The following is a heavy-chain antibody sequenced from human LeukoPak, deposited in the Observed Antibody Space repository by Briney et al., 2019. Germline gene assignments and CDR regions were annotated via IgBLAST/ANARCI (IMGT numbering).Heavy chain of an antibody. CDR1: GVSISSYY. CDR2: IYYSGST. J-gene: IGHJ4*02. CDR3: ARHWSSYDSSGSNSFDY. D-gene: IGHD3-22*01. V-gene: IGHV4-59*08. Sequence: SETLSLTCTVSGVSISSYYWSWIRQPPGKGLEWIGYIYYSGSTNYNPSLKSRVTISVDTSKNQFSLKLSSVTAADTAVYYCARHWSSYDSSGSNSFDYWGQGTLVSVFS.